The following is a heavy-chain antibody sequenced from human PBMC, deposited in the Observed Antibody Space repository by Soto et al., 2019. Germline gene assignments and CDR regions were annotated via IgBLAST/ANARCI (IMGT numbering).Heavy chain of an antibody. D-gene: IGHD3-3*01. CDR1: GYTFTSYY. CDR2: INPSGGST. J-gene: IGHJ6*03. Sequence: QVQLVQSGAEVKKPGASVTVSCKASGYTFTSYYIHWVRQAPGQGLEWMGIINPSGGSTSYAQKFKGRGTMTRDTSTSTVYMEVSGLRSEDTAVYYCARDQEPSTLYYGYYYMDVWGKGTTVTVSS. V-gene: IGHV1-46*03. CDR3: ARDQEPSTLYYGYYYMDV.